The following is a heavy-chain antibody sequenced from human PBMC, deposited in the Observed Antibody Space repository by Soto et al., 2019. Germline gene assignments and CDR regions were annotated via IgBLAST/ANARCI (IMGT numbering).Heavy chain of an antibody. V-gene: IGHV3-21*01. J-gene: IGHJ4*02. Sequence: PGGSLRLSCAASGFTFSSYSMNWVRQAPGKGLEWVSSISSSSSYIYYADSVKGRFTISRDNAKNSLYLQMNSLRAEDTAVYYCARVLWDPQHGAYPEPFDYWGQGTLVTVSS. CDR3: ARVLWDPQHGAYPEPFDY. CDR1: GFTFSSYS. CDR2: ISSSSSYI. D-gene: IGHD1-26*01.